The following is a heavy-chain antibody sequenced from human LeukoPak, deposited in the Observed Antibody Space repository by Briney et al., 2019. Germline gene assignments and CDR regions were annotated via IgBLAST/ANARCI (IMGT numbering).Heavy chain of an antibody. Sequence: SETLSLTCAVSGYFISSGYYWGWIRQPPGKGLEWIGSIYHSGSTYYNPSLKSRVTISVDTSKNQFSLKLSSVTAADTAVYYCARPGATDAFDIWGQGTMVTVSS. CDR2: IYHSGST. J-gene: IGHJ3*02. CDR3: ARPGATDAFDI. V-gene: IGHV4-38-2*01. CDR1: GYFISSGYY.